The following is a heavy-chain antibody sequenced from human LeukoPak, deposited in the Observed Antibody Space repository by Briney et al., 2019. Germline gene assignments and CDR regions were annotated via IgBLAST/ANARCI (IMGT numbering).Heavy chain of an antibody. Sequence: PGGSLRLSCAASGFTFSNYAMSWVRQTPGKGLERVSAISGSGGDTYYADSVKGRFTISRDNAKNSLYLQMNSLRAEDTAVYYCAREVPAALDYWGQGTLVTVSS. CDR1: GFTFSNYA. D-gene: IGHD2-2*01. J-gene: IGHJ4*02. CDR3: AREVPAALDY. V-gene: IGHV3-23*01. CDR2: ISGSGGDT.